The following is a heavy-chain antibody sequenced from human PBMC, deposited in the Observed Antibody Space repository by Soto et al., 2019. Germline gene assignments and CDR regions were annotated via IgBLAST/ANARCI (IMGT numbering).Heavy chain of an antibody. J-gene: IGHJ1*01. V-gene: IGHV3-64D*08. D-gene: IGHD6-19*01. Sequence: PGGPLRLSYSAPGFIFSNYAMHWGLLGPWKGLEFVAAISDNGGSTYYAASVRGRFTISRDYSKNTLYLQMSSLRPDDTAVYYCVKDPATSGWYGYFQHWGQGTLVTVSS. CDR2: ISDNGGST. CDR1: GFIFSNYA. CDR3: VKDPATSGWYGYFQH.